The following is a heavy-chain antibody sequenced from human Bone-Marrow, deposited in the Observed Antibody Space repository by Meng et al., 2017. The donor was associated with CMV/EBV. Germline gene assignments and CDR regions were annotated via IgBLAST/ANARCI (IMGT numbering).Heavy chain of an antibody. V-gene: IGHV1-46*01. CDR3: AIPTYDFWSGYSSFDY. CDR2: INPSGGST. Sequence: ASVKVSCKVSGYTFTSYYMHWVRQAPGQGLEWMGIINPSGGSTSYAQKLQGRVTMTRDTSTSTVYMELSSLRSEDTAVYYCAIPTYDFWSGYSSFDYWGQGTLVTVSS. J-gene: IGHJ4*02. CDR1: GYTFTSYY. D-gene: IGHD3-3*01.